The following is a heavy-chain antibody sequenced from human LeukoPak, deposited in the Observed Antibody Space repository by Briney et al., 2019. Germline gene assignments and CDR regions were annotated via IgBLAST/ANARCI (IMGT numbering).Heavy chain of an antibody. D-gene: IGHD2-15*01. CDR1: GFTFSSYA. J-gene: IGHJ4*02. V-gene: IGHV3-30*04. CDR2: ISYDGSNK. CDR3: AIGTKYCSGGSCLGAPFDY. Sequence: GGSLRLSCAAPGFTFSSYAMHWVRQAPGKGLEWVAVISYDGSNKYYADSVKGRFTISRDNSKNTLYLQMNSLRAEDTAVYYCAIGTKYCSGGSCLGAPFDYWGQGTLVTVSS.